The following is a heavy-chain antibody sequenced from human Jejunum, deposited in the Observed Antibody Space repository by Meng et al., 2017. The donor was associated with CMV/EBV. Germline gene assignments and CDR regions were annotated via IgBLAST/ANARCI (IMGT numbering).Heavy chain of an antibody. D-gene: IGHD3-3*01. CDR3: ARAQGHSDSPRAYFDS. CDR1: TFNTYA. J-gene: IGHJ4*02. V-gene: IGHV3-30*14. Sequence: TFNTYAMHWVRQAPGKGLEWVAVISYARTNINYADSVKGRFTISRDNSKNTVYLQMNSLSAADTAVYYCARAQGHSDSPRAYFDSWGPGTLVTVSS. CDR2: ISYARTNI.